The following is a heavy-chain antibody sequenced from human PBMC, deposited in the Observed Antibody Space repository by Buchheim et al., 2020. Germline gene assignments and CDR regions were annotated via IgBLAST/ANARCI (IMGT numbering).Heavy chain of an antibody. CDR1: GASISSGGYY. CDR3: ARDQRYYDFWSGYYQEADAFDI. V-gene: IGHV4-61*08. Sequence: QVQLRQSGPGLVKPSQTLSLTCTVSGASISSGGYYWGWIRQHAGKGLEWIGYIYYSGSTNYNPSLKSRVTISVDTSKNQFSLKLSSVTAADTAVYYCARDQRYYDFWSGYYQEADAFDIWGQGT. J-gene: IGHJ3*02. CDR2: IYYSGST. D-gene: IGHD3-3*01.